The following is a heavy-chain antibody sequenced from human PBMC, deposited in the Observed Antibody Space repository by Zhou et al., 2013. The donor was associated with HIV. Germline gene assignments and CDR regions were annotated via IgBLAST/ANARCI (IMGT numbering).Heavy chain of an antibody. CDR1: GGSFTTKP. J-gene: IGHJ3*01. Sequence: QVQLVQSGAEVKKPGSSVTVSCQASGGSFTTKPIAWVRQAPGQGLEWMGRIIPLLGFVKFAQKFEDRVTLTADTSTSIAYLKFKSLTSDDTAVYFCARDRGRREPYDAFDVWGQGTMVTVSS. D-gene: IGHD3-10*01. V-gene: IGHV1-69*04. CDR3: ARDRGRREPYDAFDV. CDR2: IIPLLGFV.